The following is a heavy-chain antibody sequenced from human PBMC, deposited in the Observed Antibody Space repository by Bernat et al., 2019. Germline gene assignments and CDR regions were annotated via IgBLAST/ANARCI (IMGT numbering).Heavy chain of an antibody. CDR3: ARHSFDILTGYLFDY. Sequence: QLQLQESGPGLVKPSETLSLTCTVSGGSISSSSYYWGWIRQPPGKGLEGIGSIYYSGRTYYTPSFKSRVTLSVDTSKNQFSPKLSSVTAADTAVYYCARHSFDILTGYLFDYWGQGTLVTVSS. J-gene: IGHJ4*02. V-gene: IGHV4-39*01. D-gene: IGHD3-9*01. CDR1: GGSISSSSYY. CDR2: IYYSGRT.